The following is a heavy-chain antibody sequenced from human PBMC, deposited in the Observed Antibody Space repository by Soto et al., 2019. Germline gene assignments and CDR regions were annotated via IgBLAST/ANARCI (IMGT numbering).Heavy chain of an antibody. CDR2: ISGSGFKK. V-gene: IGHV3-23*01. D-gene: IGHD1-26*01. CDR1: GFIFENFG. Sequence: GSLRLSCAASGFIFENFGMSWVRQAPGKGLEWISSISGSGFKKYYADSVKGRFTISRNNSKSTVYLELNNLSAEDTAVYHCAKNQGVELVPLATVDWFDPWGQGSVVTVSS. CDR3: AKNQGVELVPLATVDWFDP. J-gene: IGHJ5*02.